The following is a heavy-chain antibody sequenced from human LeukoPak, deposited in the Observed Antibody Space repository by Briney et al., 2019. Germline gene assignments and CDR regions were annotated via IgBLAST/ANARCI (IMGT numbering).Heavy chain of an antibody. D-gene: IGHD3-22*01. CDR1: GGSIRGYY. J-gene: IGHJ4*02. CDR3: ARHWGASITMIGD. Sequence: SEILSLTCNVSGGSIRGYYWSWIRQPPGKGLEWIGYIYSSGSTNYNPSLKSRVTMSVDTSKNQLSLKVSSVTAADTAVYYCARHWGASITMIGDWGQGTLVTVSS. CDR2: IYSSGST. V-gene: IGHV4-59*01.